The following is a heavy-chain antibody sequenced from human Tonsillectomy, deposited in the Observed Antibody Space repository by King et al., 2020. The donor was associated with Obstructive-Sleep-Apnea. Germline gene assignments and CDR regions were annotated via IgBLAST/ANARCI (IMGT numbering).Heavy chain of an antibody. CDR3: ARDGGYSSGWPYYYYGMDV. CDR2: ISSSSSYT. Sequence: VQLVESGGGLVKPGGSLRLSCAASGFTFSDYYMSWIRQAPGKGLEWVSYISSSSSYTNYADSVKGRFTITRDNAKNSLYLQMTSLRAEDTAVYYCARDGGYSSGWPYYYYGMDVWGQGTTVTVSS. D-gene: IGHD6-19*01. V-gene: IGHV3-11*06. CDR1: GFTFSDYY. J-gene: IGHJ6*02.